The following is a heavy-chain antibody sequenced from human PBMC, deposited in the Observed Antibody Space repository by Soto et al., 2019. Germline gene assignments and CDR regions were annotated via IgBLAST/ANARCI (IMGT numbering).Heavy chain of an antibody. CDR3: ARTYSSASWGRYYNYYYGMDV. Sequence: QVQVVQSGAEVKKPGSSVKVSCKASGDTFYNYAISWVRQAPGRGLEWMGGLIPIFGTANYAHKFQGRVTITADESASTAYMELSSVRSEDTAVYYCARTYSSASWGRYYNYYYGMDVWGQGTTVTVSS. CDR2: LIPIFGTA. J-gene: IGHJ6*02. CDR1: GDTFYNYA. D-gene: IGHD6-6*01. V-gene: IGHV1-69*01.